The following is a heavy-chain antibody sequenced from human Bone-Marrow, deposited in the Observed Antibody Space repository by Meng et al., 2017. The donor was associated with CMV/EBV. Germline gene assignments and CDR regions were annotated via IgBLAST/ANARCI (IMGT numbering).Heavy chain of an antibody. J-gene: IGHJ6*02. CDR3: AREGCSSTSCRQHPPQYYYYYYGMDV. CDR2: IIPIFGTA. D-gene: IGHD2-2*01. CDR1: GGTFSSYA. Sequence: SVKVSCKASGGTFSSYAISWVRQAPGQGLEWMGGIIPIFGTANYAQKFQGRVTITTDESTSTAYMELSSLRSDDTAVYYCAREGCSSTSCRQHPPQYYYYYYGMDVWGQGTTVTVSS. V-gene: IGHV1-69*05.